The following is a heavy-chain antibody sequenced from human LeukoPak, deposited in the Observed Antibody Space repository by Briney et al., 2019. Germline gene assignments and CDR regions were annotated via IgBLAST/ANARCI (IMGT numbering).Heavy chain of an antibody. Sequence: EASVKVSCKVSGYTLTELSMHWVRQAPGKGLEWMGGFDPEDGETIYAQKFQGRVTMTEDTSTDTAYMELSSLRSEDTAVYYCATAALYSSSWSRYYSGSYSKARTFDYWGQGTLVTVSS. J-gene: IGHJ4*02. D-gene: IGHD6-13*01. CDR2: FDPEDGET. CDR1: GYTLTELS. CDR3: ATAALYSSSWSRYYSGSYSKARTFDY. V-gene: IGHV1-24*01.